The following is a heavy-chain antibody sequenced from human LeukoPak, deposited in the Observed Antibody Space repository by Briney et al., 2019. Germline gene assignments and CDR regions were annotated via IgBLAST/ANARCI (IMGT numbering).Heavy chain of an antibody. J-gene: IGHJ4*02. CDR2: INHSGST. CDR3: ARDSLSSSSGLSFDY. CDR1: GGSISSSSYY. Sequence: SETLSLTCTVSGGSISSSSYYWSWIRQPPGKGLEWIGEINHSGSTNYNPSLKSRVAISVDTSKNQFSLKLSSVTAADTAVYYCARDSLSSSSGLSFDYWGQGTLVTVSS. V-gene: IGHV4-39*07. D-gene: IGHD6-6*01.